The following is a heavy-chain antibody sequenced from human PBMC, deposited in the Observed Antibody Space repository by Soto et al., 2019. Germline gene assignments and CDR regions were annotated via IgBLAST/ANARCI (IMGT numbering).Heavy chain of an antibody. D-gene: IGHD3-22*01. CDR1: GGSISSGAYS. CDR3: ARGPYDSSGFYSAFDI. CDR2: IYHSGST. J-gene: IGHJ3*02. Sequence: SETLSLTCAVSGGSISSGAYSWSWIRQPPGKGLEWIGYIYHSGSTYYNPSLKSRVTVSIDRSKNQFSLKLSSVTAADTAVFYCARGPYDSSGFYSAFDIWGQGTMVTVSS. V-gene: IGHV4-30-2*01.